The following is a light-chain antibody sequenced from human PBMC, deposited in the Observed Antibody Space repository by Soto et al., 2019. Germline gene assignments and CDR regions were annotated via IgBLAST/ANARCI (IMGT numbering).Light chain of an antibody. J-gene: IGKJ2*01. V-gene: IGKV3-20*01. CDR1: QSLSSSY. Sequence: EIVLTQFPGTLSLSPGERATLSCRPSQSLSSSYLVWYQQKPGQAPRLLIYAASRRTTGIPDRFSGSGSATEYTLPISRFVPEDSAVYYCQQQVTFGQGTKLDIK. CDR3: QQQVT. CDR2: AAS.